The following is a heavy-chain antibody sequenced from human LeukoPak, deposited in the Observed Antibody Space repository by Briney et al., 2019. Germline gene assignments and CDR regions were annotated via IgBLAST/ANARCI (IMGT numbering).Heavy chain of an antibody. V-gene: IGHV1-2*02. CDR1: GYTFTDYY. CDR3: AREGPIVGATHLVDY. CDR2: INPNGGGT. D-gene: IGHD1-26*01. Sequence: ASVKVSCKASGYTFTDYYVHWVRQAPGQGLEWMGWINPNGGGTNYAQKFQGRVTMTRDTSISTAYMELSRLRSDDTAVYYCAREGPIVGATHLVDYWGQGTLVTVSS. J-gene: IGHJ4*02.